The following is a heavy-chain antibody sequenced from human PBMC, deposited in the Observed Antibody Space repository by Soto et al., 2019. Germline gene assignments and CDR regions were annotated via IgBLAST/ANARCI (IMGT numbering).Heavy chain of an antibody. CDR2: IDYGGKI. Sequence: SETLSLTCTVSGGSIDSLYHWCWMRRHPGRGLVGSGSIDYGGKICYNPSLTGRGALFVDTSKIHLSLNLNSVTATDTAVYYCALTPPIEVAGPDFWGQGTLVTVSS. J-gene: IGHJ4*02. CDR3: ALTPPIEVAGPDF. V-gene: IGHV4-39*02. CDR1: GGSIDSLYH. D-gene: IGHD6-19*01.